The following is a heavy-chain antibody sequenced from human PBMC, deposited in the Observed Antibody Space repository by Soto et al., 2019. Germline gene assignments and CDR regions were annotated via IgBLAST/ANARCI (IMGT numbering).Heavy chain of an antibody. V-gene: IGHV3-23*01. CDR1: GFAFDING. CDR2: ISAGGGTT. J-gene: IGHJ4*02. CDR3: AKVRRDFAWLTELDYFDY. Sequence: EVQLLDSGGGLVQPGGSLRLSCAASGFAFDINGMTWVRQVPGKGLEWVSAISAGGGTTYYADPVKGRFTISRDNSKNMLYLQMNSLIAEDTAVYYCAKVRRDFAWLTELDYFDYWGQGTPLTVAS. D-gene: IGHD3-9*01.